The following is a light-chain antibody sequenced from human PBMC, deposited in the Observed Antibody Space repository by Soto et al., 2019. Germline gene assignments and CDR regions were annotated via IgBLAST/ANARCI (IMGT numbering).Light chain of an antibody. V-gene: IGLV1-40*01. Sequence: QAVVTQPPSVSGAPGQRVSISCTGSSSNIGAGYNVHWYQQLPGTAPKLLIYDNNNRPSGVPDRFSGSKSGTSASLAITGLQAEDEADYYCQSYDTSLSGFYVFGTGTNVTVL. J-gene: IGLJ1*01. CDR2: DNN. CDR3: QSYDTSLSGFYV. CDR1: SSNIGAGYN.